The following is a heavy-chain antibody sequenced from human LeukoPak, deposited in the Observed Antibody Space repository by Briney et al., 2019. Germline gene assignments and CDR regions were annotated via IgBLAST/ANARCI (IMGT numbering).Heavy chain of an antibody. CDR1: GGSISSSSYY. Sequence: SETLSLTCTVSGGSISSSSYYWGWIRQPPGKGLEWIGSIYYSGSTYYNPDLKSRVTISVDTSKNQFPLKLSSVTAADTAVYYCARRNDYDFWSGYYSGSDFDPWGQGTLVTVSS. CDR2: IYYSGST. D-gene: IGHD3-3*01. J-gene: IGHJ5*02. CDR3: ARRNDYDFWSGYYSGSDFDP. V-gene: IGHV4-39*01.